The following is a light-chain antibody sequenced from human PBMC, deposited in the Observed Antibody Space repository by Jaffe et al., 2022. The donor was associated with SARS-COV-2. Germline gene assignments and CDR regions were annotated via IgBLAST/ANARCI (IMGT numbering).Light chain of an antibody. CDR1: QSISGW. CDR3: QQYSDYSRRT. CDR2: KAS. Sequence: DIQMTQSPSTLSASVGDRVTITCRASQSISGWLAWYQQKPGKAPKLLIYKASSSESGVPSRFSGSGSGTEFTLTISSLQPDDFATYYCQQYSDYSRRTFGQGTKLEIK. V-gene: IGKV1-5*03. J-gene: IGKJ2*02.